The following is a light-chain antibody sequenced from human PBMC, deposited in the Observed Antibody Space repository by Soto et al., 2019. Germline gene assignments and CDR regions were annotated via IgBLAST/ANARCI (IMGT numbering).Light chain of an antibody. V-gene: IGLV1-40*01. CDR2: GNT. J-gene: IGLJ2*01. Sequence: QSVLTQPPSVSGGPGQRVTISCTGGSSNIGAGYDVHWYQQLPGRAPKLLIYGNTNRPSGVPDRFSGSKSGTSASLAITGLQAEDEADYYCLSFASSLSVVFGGVTKLTVL. CDR3: LSFASSLSVV. CDR1: SSNIGAGYD.